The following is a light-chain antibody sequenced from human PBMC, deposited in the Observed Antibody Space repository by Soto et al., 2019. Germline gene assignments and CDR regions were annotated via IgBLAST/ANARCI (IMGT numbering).Light chain of an antibody. CDR1: QSISSW. V-gene: IGKV1-5*03. CDR2: KAS. J-gene: IGKJ1*01. CDR3: QHWVDYMWT. Sequence: DIPLTQSPSTLSASVGDRVTITCRASQSISSWLAWYQQKPGKAPKLLIYKASTLESGVPSRFSGSGSGTEFTLTINSLQPDDFATYYCQHWVDYMWTFGQGTKVEIK.